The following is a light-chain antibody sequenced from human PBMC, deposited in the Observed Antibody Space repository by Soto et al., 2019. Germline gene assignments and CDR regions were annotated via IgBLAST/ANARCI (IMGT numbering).Light chain of an antibody. CDR3: QHYVTWPLT. J-gene: IGKJ4*01. Sequence: EIVMTHSPSTLALSPVEGATLSCRASQGIGDTLAWYQQKPGQTPRLLIYDTSIRATGVPARFSGSRSGAEFTLTISSLQSEDFAVYYCQHYVTWPLTFGGGTKVDIK. CDR1: QGIGDT. CDR2: DTS. V-gene: IGKV3-15*01.